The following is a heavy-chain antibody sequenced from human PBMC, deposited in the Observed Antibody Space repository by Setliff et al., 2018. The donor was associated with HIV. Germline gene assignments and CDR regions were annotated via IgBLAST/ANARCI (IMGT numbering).Heavy chain of an antibody. V-gene: IGHV4-4*07. D-gene: IGHD6-19*01. J-gene: IGHJ4*02. CDR3: ARETIRSGHPSEAGFDY. Sequence: SETLSLTCTVSGGSFSTYYWSWIRQPAGEGLEYIGRVHSPGTTNYNPSLKSRVTMSVSPSKNQFSLKLTSVTAADTAVYYCARETIRSGHPSEAGFDYWGQGTLVTVSS. CDR2: VHSPGTT. CDR1: GGSFSTYY.